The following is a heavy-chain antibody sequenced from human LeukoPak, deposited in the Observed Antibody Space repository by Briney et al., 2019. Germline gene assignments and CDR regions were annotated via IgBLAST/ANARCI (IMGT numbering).Heavy chain of an antibody. CDR1: GGSISSSNW. D-gene: IGHD6-19*01. V-gene: IGHV4-4*02. J-gene: IGHJ5*02. CDR3: ARDGRSAWYRGGKFDP. Sequence: SGTLSLTCAVSGGSISSSNWWSWVRQPPGKGLEWIGEIYHSGSTNYNPSLKSRVTISVDKSKRQFSLKLSSVTAADTAVYYCARDGRSAWYRGGKFDPWGRGTLVTVSS. CDR2: IYHSGST.